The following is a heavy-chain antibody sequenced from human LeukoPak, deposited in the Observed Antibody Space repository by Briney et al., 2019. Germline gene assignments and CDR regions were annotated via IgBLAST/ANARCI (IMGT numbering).Heavy chain of an antibody. CDR3: AKGTTDSSNWYGWFDP. J-gene: IGHJ5*02. Sequence: GGSLRLSCAASGFTFSSYAMGWVRQAPGKGLEWVSVISGSGGRTYYADSVKGLFTISRDNSKNTLYLQMNSLRAEDTAIYYCAKGTTDSSNWYGWFDPWGQGTLVTVSS. V-gene: IGHV3-23*01. CDR1: GFTFSSYA. CDR2: ISGSGGRT. D-gene: IGHD6-13*01.